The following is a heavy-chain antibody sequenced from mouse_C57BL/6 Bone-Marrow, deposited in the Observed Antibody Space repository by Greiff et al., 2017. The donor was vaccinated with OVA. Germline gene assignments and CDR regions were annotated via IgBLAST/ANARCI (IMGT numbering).Heavy chain of an antibody. J-gene: IGHJ3*01. V-gene: IGHV5-17*01. CDR3: ARSMVTPFAY. CDR2: ISSGSSTI. CDR1: GFTFSDYG. Sequence: EVMLVESGGGLVKPGGSLKLSCAASGFTFSDYGMHWVRQAPEKGLEWVAYISSGSSTIYYADTVKGRFTISRDNAKNTLFLQMTSLRSEDTAMYYCARSMVTPFAYWGQGTLVTVSA. D-gene: IGHD2-2*01.